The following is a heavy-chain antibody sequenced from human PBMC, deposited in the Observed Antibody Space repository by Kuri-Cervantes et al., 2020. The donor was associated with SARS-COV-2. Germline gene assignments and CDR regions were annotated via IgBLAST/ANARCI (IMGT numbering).Heavy chain of an antibody. CDR1: GFTFSSYS. CDR3: ARDSGFLVVYANNDY. V-gene: IGHV3-21*04. CDR2: ISSSSSYI. D-gene: IGHD2-8*01. Sequence: LSLTCAASGFTFSSYSMNWVRQAPGKGLEWVSSISSSSSYIYYADSVKGRFTISRDNAKNSLYLQMNSLRAEDTAVYYCARDSGFLVVYANNDYWGQGTLVTVSS. J-gene: IGHJ4*02.